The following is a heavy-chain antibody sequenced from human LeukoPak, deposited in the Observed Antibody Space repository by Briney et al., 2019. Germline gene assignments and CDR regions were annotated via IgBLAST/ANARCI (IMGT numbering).Heavy chain of an antibody. D-gene: IGHD6-13*01. J-gene: IGHJ5*02. CDR3: AKDGIAAAKVPFNWFDP. CDR2: ISYDGSNK. CDR1: GLTFSSYG. Sequence: GRSLRLSCAASGLTFSSYGMHWVRQAPGKGLEWVAVISYDGSNKYYADSVKGRFTISRDNSKNTLYLQMNSLRAEDTAVYYCAKDGIAAAKVPFNWFDPWGQGTLVTVSS. V-gene: IGHV3-30*18.